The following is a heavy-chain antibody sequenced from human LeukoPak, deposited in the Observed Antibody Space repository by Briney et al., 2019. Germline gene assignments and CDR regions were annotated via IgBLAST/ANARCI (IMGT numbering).Heavy chain of an antibody. CDR1: GYTFTGYY. V-gene: IGHV1-2*02. D-gene: IGHD3-16*02. Sequence: ASVKVSCKASGYTFTGYYMHWVRQAPGQGLEWMGWINPNSGGTNYAQKFQGRVTMTRDTSISTAYMELSRLRSDDTAVYYCARVRRYDYVWGSYPYWGQGTLVTVSS. CDR3: ARVRRYDYVWGSYPY. J-gene: IGHJ4*02. CDR2: INPNSGGT.